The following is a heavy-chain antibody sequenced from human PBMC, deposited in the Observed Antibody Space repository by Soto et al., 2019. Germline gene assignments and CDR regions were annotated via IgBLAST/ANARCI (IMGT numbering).Heavy chain of an antibody. D-gene: IGHD2-2*02. V-gene: IGHV1-69*02. J-gene: IGHJ4*02. Sequence: MLGVANYAQNFQDRVTITADKSTSTAYMELSSLRSEDTAVYYCASPPPGYCSTTTCYTPFDYWGQGTLVTVSS. CDR2: MLGVA. CDR3: ASPPPGYCSTTTCYTPFDY.